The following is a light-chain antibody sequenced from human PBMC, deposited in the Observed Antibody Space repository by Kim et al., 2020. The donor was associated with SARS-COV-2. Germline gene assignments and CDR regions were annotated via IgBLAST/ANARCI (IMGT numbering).Light chain of an antibody. Sequence: SSELTQDPAVSVALGQTVRITCQGDSLRSYYTSWYQQRPGHAPVLVIYGQYNRPSGIPDRFSGSRSGSTASLTITGAQAEDEADYYCNSRDNIGNVIFGGGTKLTVL. V-gene: IGLV3-19*01. CDR3: NSRDNIGNVI. J-gene: IGLJ2*01. CDR1: SLRSYY. CDR2: GQY.